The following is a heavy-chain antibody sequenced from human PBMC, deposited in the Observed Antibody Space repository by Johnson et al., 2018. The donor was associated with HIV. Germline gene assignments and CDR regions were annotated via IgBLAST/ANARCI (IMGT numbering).Heavy chain of an antibody. D-gene: IGHD3-10*01. V-gene: IGHV3-30*04. CDR1: GFTFTSYA. CDR3: AKSTQASIVRESGPYGAFHI. J-gene: IGHJ3*02. Sequence: QVQLVESVGGLIQPGGSLRLSCAASGFTFTSYAMHYVRQAPGKGLEWVAVISHDENYKYYADSVKGRFTISSENSKNTLYLQMNSLRAEDTAVHYCAKSTQASIVRESGPYGAFHIWGQGTMVTVSS. CDR2: ISHDENYK.